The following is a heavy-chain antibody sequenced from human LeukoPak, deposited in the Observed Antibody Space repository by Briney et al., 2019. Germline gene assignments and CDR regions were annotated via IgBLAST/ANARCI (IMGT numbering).Heavy chain of an antibody. V-gene: IGHV4-59*01. CDR1: GGSISSYY. CDR3: ARDLAVAGTDYYYYGRDV. Sequence: KSSETLSLTCTVSGGSISSYYWSWIRQPPGKGLEWIGYIYYSGSTNYNPSLKSRVTISVDTSKNQFSLKLSSVTAADTAVYYCARDLAVAGTDYYYYGRDVWGKGTTVTVSS. CDR2: IYYSGST. D-gene: IGHD6-19*01. J-gene: IGHJ6*04.